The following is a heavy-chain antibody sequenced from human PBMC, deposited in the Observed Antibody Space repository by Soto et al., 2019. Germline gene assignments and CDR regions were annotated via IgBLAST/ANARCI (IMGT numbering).Heavy chain of an antibody. CDR1: GYTLTELS. D-gene: IGHD2-2*02. CDR3: ASSLSEPAAITTDWYFDL. V-gene: IGHV1-24*01. J-gene: IGHJ2*01. CDR2: FDPEDGET. Sequence: ASVKVSCKVSGYTLTELSMHWVRQAPGKGLEWMGGFDPEDGETIYAQKFQGRVTMTEDTSTDTAYMELSSLRSEDTAVYYCASSLSEPAAITTDWYFDLWGRGTLVTVSS.